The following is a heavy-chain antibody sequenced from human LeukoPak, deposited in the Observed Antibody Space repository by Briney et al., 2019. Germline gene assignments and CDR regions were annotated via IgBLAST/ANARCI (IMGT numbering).Heavy chain of an antibody. J-gene: IGHJ5*02. D-gene: IGHD2-2*01. CDR3: ARGSIVVVPAAIVNWFDP. CDR2: INHSGST. CDR1: GGSFSGYY. V-gene: IGHV4-34*01. Sequence: SETLSLTCAVYGGSFSGYYWSWIRQPPGKGLEWIGEINHSGSTNYNPSLKSRVTISVDTSKNQFSLKLSSVTAADTAVYYYARGSIVVVPAAIVNWFDPWGQGTLVTVSS.